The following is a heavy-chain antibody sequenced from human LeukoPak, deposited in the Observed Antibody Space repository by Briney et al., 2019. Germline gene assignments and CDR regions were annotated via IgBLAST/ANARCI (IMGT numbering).Heavy chain of an antibody. CDR3: ARLYCGGDCYFNPYFDY. V-gene: IGHV4-39*01. Sequence: SETLSLTXTVSGGSISSRTYYWGWVRQPPGKGLEWIGSIYYSGSTYYNPSLKSRVTISVDTSKNQFSLKLSSVTAADTAVYYCARLYCGGDCYFNPYFDYWGQGTLVTVSS. D-gene: IGHD2-21*01. CDR2: IYYSGST. J-gene: IGHJ4*02. CDR1: GGSISSRTYY.